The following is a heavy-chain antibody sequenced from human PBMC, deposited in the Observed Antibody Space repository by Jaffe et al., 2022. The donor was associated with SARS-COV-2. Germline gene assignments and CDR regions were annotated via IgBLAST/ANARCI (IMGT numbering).Heavy chain of an antibody. CDR1: GYTFTSYA. CDR3: ASVEWGTSCYPYGMDV. V-gene: IGHV1-3*01. CDR2: INAGNGNT. J-gene: IGHJ6*02. D-gene: IGHD2-2*01. Sequence: QVQLVQSGAEVKKPGASVKVSCKASGYTFTSYAMHWVRQAPGQRLEWMGWINAGNGNTKYSQKFQGRVTITRDTSASTAYMELSSLRSEDTAVYYCASVEWGTSCYPYGMDVWGQGTTVTVSS.